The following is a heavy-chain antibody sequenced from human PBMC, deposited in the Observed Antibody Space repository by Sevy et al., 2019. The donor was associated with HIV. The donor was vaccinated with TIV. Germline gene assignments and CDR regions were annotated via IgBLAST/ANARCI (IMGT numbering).Heavy chain of an antibody. Sequence: GGSLRLSCAASGFTFRDYPVNWIRQAPGKGLEWLSYISCASDSIYYADSVMGRFTVSRDNAKNSLYLQMDRLSDEDTAIYYCAREHTGSFPDFWGQGTLVTVSS. CDR2: ISCASDSI. J-gene: IGHJ4*02. D-gene: IGHD1-26*01. V-gene: IGHV3-48*02. CDR3: AREHTGSFPDF. CDR1: GFTFRDYP.